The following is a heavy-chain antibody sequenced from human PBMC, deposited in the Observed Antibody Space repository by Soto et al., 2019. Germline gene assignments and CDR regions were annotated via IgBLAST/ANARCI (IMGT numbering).Heavy chain of an antibody. D-gene: IGHD1-1*01. V-gene: IGHV3-7*01. CDR2: IKQDGSEK. J-gene: IGHJ6*03. Sequence: GGSLRLSCAASGFSFRDYWMTWVRQAPGKGLDWVANIKQDGSEKYYLDSLKGRFTISRDNAKNSVYLLMDSLRAEDTAVYYCARGKDGRRAGTYYFDMDVWGKGTTVTVSS. CDR1: GFSFRDYW. CDR3: ARGKDGRRAGTYYFDMDV.